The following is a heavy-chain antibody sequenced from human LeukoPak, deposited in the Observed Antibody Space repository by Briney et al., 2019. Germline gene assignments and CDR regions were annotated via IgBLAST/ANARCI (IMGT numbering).Heavy chain of an antibody. V-gene: IGHV4-59*01. CDR1: GGSISSYY. Sequence: PSETLSLTCTVSGGSISSYYWSWIRQPPGKGLEWIGYLSYSGSTHYNPSLKSRVTLSVDTSKNQFSLRLSSVTAADTAVYYCARVLALDAFDFWGQGTKVTVSS. CDR3: ARVLALDAFDF. CDR2: LSYSGST. D-gene: IGHD2/OR15-2a*01. J-gene: IGHJ3*01.